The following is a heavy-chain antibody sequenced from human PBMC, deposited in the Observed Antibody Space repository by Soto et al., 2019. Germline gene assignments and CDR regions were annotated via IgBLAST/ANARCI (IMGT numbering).Heavy chain of an antibody. J-gene: IGHJ4*02. D-gene: IGHD3-10*01. Sequence: GESLKISCKGFGYSFTSYWIGWVRRVPGKGLEWMGIIFPADSDTRYSPSFQGQVTISADKSISTAYLQWSSLRASDTDMYYCARRRGSDFDYWGQGTLVTVSS. CDR1: GYSFTSYW. CDR2: IFPADSDT. V-gene: IGHV5-51*01. CDR3: ARRRGSDFDY.